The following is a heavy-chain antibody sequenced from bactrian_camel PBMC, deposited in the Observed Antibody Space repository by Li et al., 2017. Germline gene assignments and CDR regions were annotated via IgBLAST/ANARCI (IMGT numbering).Heavy chain of an antibody. Sequence: QVQLVESGGGSVQAGGSLRLSCAASTYTASINYMGWFRQVPGKEREGVADISSSGDLKSVAASVKGRFAISKDVAKNTLYLQMNSLKSDDTAMYFCAADGSSWYHYYRWGRGTQVTVS. J-gene: IGHJ4*01. V-gene: IGHV3S54*01. CDR1: TYTASINY. D-gene: IGHD6*01. CDR3: AADGSSWYHYYR. CDR2: ISSSGDLK.